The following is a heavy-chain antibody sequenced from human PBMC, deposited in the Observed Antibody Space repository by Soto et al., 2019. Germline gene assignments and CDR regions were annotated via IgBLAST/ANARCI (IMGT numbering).Heavy chain of an antibody. CDR3: AREHHDFWSGYYYYYYMDV. D-gene: IGHD3-3*01. CDR1: GFTFSDYY. CDR2: ISSSGSTI. J-gene: IGHJ6*03. Sequence: GSLRLSCAASGFTFSDYYMSWIRQAPGKGLEWVSYISSSGSTIYYADSVKGRFTISRDNAKNSLYLQMNSLRAEDTAVYYCAREHHDFWSGYYYYYYMDVWGKGTTVTVSS. V-gene: IGHV3-11*01.